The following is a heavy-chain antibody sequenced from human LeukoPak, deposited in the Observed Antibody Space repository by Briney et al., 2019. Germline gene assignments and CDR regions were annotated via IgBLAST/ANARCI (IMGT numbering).Heavy chain of an antibody. CDR3: ARDRHSYDTSGYYYHYYYYGMDV. CDR2: ISNDGKTT. D-gene: IGHD3-22*01. J-gene: IGHJ6*02. CDR1: GFTFSSYG. V-gene: IGHV3-30*19. Sequence: PGRSLRLSCAASGFTFSSYGMQWVRQAPGQGLEWVALISNDGKTTDYADSVKGRFTISRDNSENTLFLQMSGLRVEDTAVYYCARDRHSYDTSGYYYHYYYYGMDVWGPGTTVTVSS.